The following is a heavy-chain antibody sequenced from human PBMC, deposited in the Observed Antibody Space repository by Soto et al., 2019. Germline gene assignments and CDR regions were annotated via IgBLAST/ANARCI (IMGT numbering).Heavy chain of an antibody. J-gene: IGHJ4*02. CDR3: ARDGGVGYCSSTSCRNGGFDY. CDR2: ISAYNGNT. CDR1: GYTFTSYG. V-gene: IGHV1-18*01. Sequence: ASVKVSCKASGYTFTSYGISWVRQAPGQGLEWMGWISAYNGNTNYAQKLQGRVTMTTDTSTSTAYMELRSLRSDDTAVYYCARDGGVGYCSSTSCRNGGFDYWGQGTLVTVSS. D-gene: IGHD2-2*01.